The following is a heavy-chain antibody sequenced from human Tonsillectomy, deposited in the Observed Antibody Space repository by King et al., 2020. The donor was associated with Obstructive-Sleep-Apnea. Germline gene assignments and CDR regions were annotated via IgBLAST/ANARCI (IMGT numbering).Heavy chain of an antibody. CDR2: LNHSVST. D-gene: IGHD3-22*01. Sequence: VQLQQWGAGLLKPSETLSLTCAVYGGSFSGYYWSWIRQPPGKGLEWIGELNHSVSTNYNPSLKSRVTISVDTSKNQFSLKLSSVTAADTAVYYCASYYYESSGYYSFDYWGQGTLVTVSS. CDR3: ASYYYESSGYYSFDY. V-gene: IGHV4-34*01. CDR1: GGSFSGYY. J-gene: IGHJ4*02.